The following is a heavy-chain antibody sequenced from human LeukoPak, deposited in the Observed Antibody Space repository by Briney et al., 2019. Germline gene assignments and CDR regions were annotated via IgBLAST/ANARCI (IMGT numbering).Heavy chain of an antibody. Sequence: PGGSLRLSCAASGFTFSNYAMTWVRQAPGKGLEWVSSFGTRSTSIYHAGSVKGRFAISRDSAKNSLYLQMNSLRAEDTALYYCAREVSEGFDFWGQGTLVTVSS. J-gene: IGHJ4*02. CDR3: AREVSEGFDF. CDR2: FGTRSTSI. D-gene: IGHD3-22*01. V-gene: IGHV3-21*01. CDR1: GFTFSNYA.